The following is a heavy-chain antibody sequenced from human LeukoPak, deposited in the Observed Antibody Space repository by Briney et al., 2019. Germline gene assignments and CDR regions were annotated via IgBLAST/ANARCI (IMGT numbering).Heavy chain of an antibody. D-gene: IGHD6-19*01. CDR2: INSDGGTT. V-gene: IGHV3-74*01. CDR1: GXTFSSYW. J-gene: IGHJ4*02. CDR3: ARVIYSGWEGELSD. Sequence: PGRSLRLSCAASGXTFSSYWMHWVRQAPGKGLVWVSRINSDGGTTSYADSVMGRFTISRDNAKNTLYLQMNSLRAEDTAVYYCARVIYSGWEGELSDWGQGTLVTVSS.